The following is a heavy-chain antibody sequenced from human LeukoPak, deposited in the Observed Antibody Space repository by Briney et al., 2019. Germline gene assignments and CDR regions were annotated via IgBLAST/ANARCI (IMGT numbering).Heavy chain of an antibody. V-gene: IGHV3-53*01. CDR3: ARERRQWQPFDI. CDR2: IYISGST. CDR1: GFTVSSNY. J-gene: IGHJ3*02. D-gene: IGHD6-19*01. Sequence: PGGSLRLSCAASGFTVSSNYMSWVRQAPGKGLEWVSVIYISGSTYYADSVKGRFTFSRDNSKNTLCLQMNSLRAEDTAVYYCARERRQWQPFDIWGQGTMVTVSS.